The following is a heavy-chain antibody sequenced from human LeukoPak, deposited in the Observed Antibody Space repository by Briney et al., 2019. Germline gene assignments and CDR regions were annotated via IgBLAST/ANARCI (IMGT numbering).Heavy chain of an antibody. Sequence: GGSLRLSCAASGFTFSSYAMNWVSQAPGKGLEWVSAISGSGGSTYYADSVKGRFTISRDNSKNTLYLQMNSLRAEDTAVYYCAKREEDCGSGSYYYFDYWGQGTLVTVSS. CDR2: ISGSGGST. J-gene: IGHJ4*02. CDR3: AKREEDCGSGSYYYFDY. CDR1: GFTFSSYA. D-gene: IGHD3-10*01. V-gene: IGHV3-23*01.